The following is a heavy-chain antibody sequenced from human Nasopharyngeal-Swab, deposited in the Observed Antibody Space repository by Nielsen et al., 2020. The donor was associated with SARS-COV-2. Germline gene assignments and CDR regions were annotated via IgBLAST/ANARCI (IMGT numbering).Heavy chain of an antibody. J-gene: IGHJ4*02. CDR2: IYYSGGA. V-gene: IGHV4-39*07. Sequence: WIRQPPGKGLEWIGNIYYSGGAYYNPSLKSRVTISVDTSKNQFSLKLSSVTAADTAVYYCARDDRAGTTGLLVQHYFDYWGQGTLVTVSS. D-gene: IGHD2-15*01. CDR3: ARDDRAGTTGLLVQHYFDY.